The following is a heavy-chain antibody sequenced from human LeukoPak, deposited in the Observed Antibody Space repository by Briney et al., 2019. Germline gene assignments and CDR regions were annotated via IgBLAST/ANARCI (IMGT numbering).Heavy chain of an antibody. J-gene: IGHJ4*02. Sequence: GGSLRLSCAASGFPFSSYGMHWVRQAPGKGLEWVAVIWYDGSNKYYADSVKGRFTISRDNSKNTLYLQMNSLRAEDTAVYYCAKDRDGYNFPGYWGREPWSPSPQ. CDR1: GFPFSSYG. CDR2: IWYDGSNK. CDR3: AKDRDGYNFPGY. D-gene: IGHD5-24*01. V-gene: IGHV3-33*06.